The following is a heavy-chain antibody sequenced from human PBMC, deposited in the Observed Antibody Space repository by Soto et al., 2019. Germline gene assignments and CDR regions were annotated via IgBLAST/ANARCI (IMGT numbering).Heavy chain of an antibody. Sequence: SETLSLTCTVSGCSISSYYWSWVRQPPGKGLEWIGYIYYSGSTNYNPSLKSRVTISVDTSKNQFPLKLSSVTAADTAVYYCARAACSGGSCYLLDYWGQGTLVTVSS. V-gene: IGHV4-59*01. CDR3: ARAACSGGSCYLLDY. CDR2: IYYSGST. D-gene: IGHD2-15*01. CDR1: GCSISSYY. J-gene: IGHJ4*02.